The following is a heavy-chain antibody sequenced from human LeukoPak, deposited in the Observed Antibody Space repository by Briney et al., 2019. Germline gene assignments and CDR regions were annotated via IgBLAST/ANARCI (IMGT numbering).Heavy chain of an antibody. J-gene: IGHJ6*02. CDR2: IIPIFGTA. D-gene: IGHD6-13*01. CDR3: ARDRVAAAVPPGVRYYYYGMDV. V-gene: IGHV1-69*01. Sequence: GGSLRLSCAASGFTFSSYAISWVRQAPGQGLEWMGGIIPIFGTANYAQKFQGRVTITADESTSTAYMKLSSLRSEDTAVYYCARDRVAAAVPPGVRYYYYGMDVWGQGTTVTVSS. CDR1: GFTFSSYA.